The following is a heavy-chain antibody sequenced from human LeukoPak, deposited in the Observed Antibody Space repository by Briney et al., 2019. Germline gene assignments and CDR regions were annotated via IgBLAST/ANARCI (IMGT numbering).Heavy chain of an antibody. D-gene: IGHD3-10*02. V-gene: IGHV3-48*03. J-gene: IGHJ6*04. CDR1: GFTFSSYE. Sequence: GGSLRLSCAASGFTFSSYETNWVRQAPGKGLEWVSYISSSGSTIYYADSVKGRFTISRDNAKNSLYLQMNSLRAEDAAVYYCAELGITMIGGVWGKGTTVTISS. CDR3: AELGITMIGGV. CDR2: ISSSGSTI.